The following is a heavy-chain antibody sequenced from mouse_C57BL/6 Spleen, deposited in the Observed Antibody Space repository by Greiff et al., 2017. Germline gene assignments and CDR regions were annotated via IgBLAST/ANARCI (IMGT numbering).Heavy chain of an antibody. CDR1: GYAFSSYW. CDR2: IYPGDGDT. J-gene: IGHJ2*01. D-gene: IGHD2-4*01. Sequence: VQLQQSGAELVKPGASVKISCKASGYAFSSYWMNWVKQRPGKGLEWIGQIYPGDGDTNYNGKFKGKATLTADKSSSTAYMQLSSLTSEDSAVYFCARGIYYDYDVGDWGQGTTLTVSS. V-gene: IGHV1-80*01. CDR3: ARGIYYDYDVGD.